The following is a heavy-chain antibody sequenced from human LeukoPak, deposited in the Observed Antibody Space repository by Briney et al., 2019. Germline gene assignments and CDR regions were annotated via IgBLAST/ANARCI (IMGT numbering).Heavy chain of an antibody. J-gene: IGHJ4*02. D-gene: IGHD3-16*02. CDR2: VYSTGGT. Sequence: SETLSLTCTVSSGSVNIGASYWGWVRQSPGVGLEWIGTVYSTGGTYYNPSLRSRLTISLDASKRQFSLKMTSVTAADTAVYYCARQMGSGDYVWGSYPYYFDYWGQGTLVTVSS. V-gene: IGHV4-39*01. CDR1: SGSVNIGASY. CDR3: ARQMGSGDYVWGSYPYYFDY.